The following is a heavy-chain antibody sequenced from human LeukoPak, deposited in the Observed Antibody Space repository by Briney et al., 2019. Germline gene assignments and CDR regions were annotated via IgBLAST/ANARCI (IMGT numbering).Heavy chain of an antibody. V-gene: IGHV6-1*01. CDR1: GDSLSSNSAA. CDR3: ARNYDSGGYYYLDAIDI. D-gene: IGHD3-22*01. Sequence: SQTLSLTCAISGDSLSSNSAAWNWIRQSPSRGLGWLGRTYYRSKWYNEYAVSVKSRITINPDTSKNQFSLQLVSVTPEDTAVYYCARNYDSGGYYYLDAIDIWGQGTMVTVSS. CDR2: TYYRSKWYN. J-gene: IGHJ3*02.